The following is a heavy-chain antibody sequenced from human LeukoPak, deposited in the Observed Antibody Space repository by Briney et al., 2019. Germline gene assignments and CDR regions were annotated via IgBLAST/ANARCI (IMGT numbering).Heavy chain of an antibody. V-gene: IGHV4-39*01. D-gene: IGHD2-21*01. CDR2: ILHSGYT. J-gene: IGHJ6*03. CDR1: GDSLGRSNTY. Sequence: PSETLSLTCTVSGDSLGRSNTYWGWIRQTPGKGLEWLGTILHSGYTYNSPSLKSRVTMSVDSSKNQFSLSLSSVTAADTAVYFWARHRGGGGYHYMDVWGKGTTVIVSS. CDR3: ARHRGGGGYHYMDV.